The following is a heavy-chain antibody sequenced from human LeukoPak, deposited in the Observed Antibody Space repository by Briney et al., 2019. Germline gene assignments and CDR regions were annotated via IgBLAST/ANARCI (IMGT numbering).Heavy chain of an antibody. Sequence: GGSLRLSCTASGFTFSNYEMNWVRQAPGKGPEWISYIGDSGVTKRYADSVKGRFSISRDNAKNSLDLQMNSLRVEDTGVYYCARADYYGSPGHFGMDVWGRGTTVTVSS. D-gene: IGHD3-10*01. CDR3: ARADYYGSPGHFGMDV. CDR2: IGDSGVTK. J-gene: IGHJ6*02. V-gene: IGHV3-48*03. CDR1: GFTFSNYE.